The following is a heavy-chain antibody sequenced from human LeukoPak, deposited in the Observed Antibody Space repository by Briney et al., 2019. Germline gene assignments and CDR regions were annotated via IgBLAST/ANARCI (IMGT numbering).Heavy chain of an antibody. CDR1: GFTFSDYY. V-gene: IGHV3-11*04. CDR2: ISSSGSTI. D-gene: IGHD3-3*01. CDR3: ARDLRYYDFWSGYYRSRDAFDI. Sequence: PGGSLRLSCAASGFTFSDYYMSWIRPAPGKGLEWVSYISSSGSTIYYADSEKGRFTISRDNAKNSLYLQMNSLRAEDTAVYYCARDLRYYDFWSGYYRSRDAFDIWGQGTMVTVSS. J-gene: IGHJ3*02.